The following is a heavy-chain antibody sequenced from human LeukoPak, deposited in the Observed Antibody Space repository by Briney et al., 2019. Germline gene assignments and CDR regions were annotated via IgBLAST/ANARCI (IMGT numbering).Heavy chain of an antibody. D-gene: IGHD6-13*01. V-gene: IGHV4-34*01. Sequence: SETLSLTCAVSGGSFSGYYWSWIRQPPGKGLEWIGEINHSGSTNYNPSLKSRVTISVDASKNQFSLKLSSVTAADTAVYYCARVLRYSSSWYGGIDYWGQGTLVTVSS. CDR1: GGSFSGYY. CDR3: ARVLRYSSSWYGGIDY. J-gene: IGHJ4*02. CDR2: INHSGST.